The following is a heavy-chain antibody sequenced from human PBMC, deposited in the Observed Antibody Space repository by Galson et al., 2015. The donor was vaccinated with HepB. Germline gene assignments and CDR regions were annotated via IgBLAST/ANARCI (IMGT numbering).Heavy chain of an antibody. CDR2: IIPMFGSG. CDR1: GGTFSRQT. D-gene: IGHD5-18*01. J-gene: IGHJ3*01. CDR3: ARDLGSIGGYSSF. Sequence: SVKVSCKASGGTFSRQTISWVRQAPGQGLEWMGGIIPMFGSGNYAQKFQGRVMITADESKSTTYMELSSLRSEDTAVYYCARDLGSIGGYSSFWGQGTMVTVSS. V-gene: IGHV1-69*13.